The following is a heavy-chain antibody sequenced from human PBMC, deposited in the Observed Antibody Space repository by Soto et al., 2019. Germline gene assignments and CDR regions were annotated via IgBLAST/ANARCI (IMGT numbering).Heavy chain of an antibody. CDR3: GNNFGDAAAGTYYYSGVDV. J-gene: IGHJ6*02. Sequence: EVQLLESGGGLVQPGGSLRLSCAASGFTFNIYAMSWVRQAPGKGLQWVSALSSSGGRTYYADSVKGRFTISRDNFKNTQYLKMKILIAEDTAVYYGGNNFGDAAAGTYYYSGVDVWGQGATVTVSS. CDR2: LSSSGGRT. CDR1: GFTFNIYA. V-gene: IGHV3-23*01. D-gene: IGHD6-13*01.